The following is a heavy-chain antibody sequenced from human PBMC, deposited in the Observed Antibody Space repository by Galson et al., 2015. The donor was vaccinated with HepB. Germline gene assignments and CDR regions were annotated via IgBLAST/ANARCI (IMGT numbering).Heavy chain of an antibody. CDR1: GFTFSRYW. J-gene: IGHJ3*02. V-gene: IGHV3-7*01. CDR2: IKYDGSEE. CDR3: ARDSGGYYHAIDI. D-gene: IGHD3-22*01. Sequence: SLRLSCAASGFTFSRYWMSWVRQAPGKGLEWVANIKYDGSEEFYVDSVKGRFTISRDNAKNSLYLQMNSLRAEDTSVYYCARDSGGYYHAIDIWGQGTMVTVSS.